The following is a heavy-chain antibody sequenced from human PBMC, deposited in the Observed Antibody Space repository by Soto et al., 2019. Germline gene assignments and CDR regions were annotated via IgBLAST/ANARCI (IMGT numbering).Heavy chain of an antibody. CDR3: ARALYYYGSGSFYGMDV. CDR1: GYTFTSYA. V-gene: IGHV1-3*01. Sequence: ASXKVSCKSSGYTFTSYAMHCVRQPPGQRLEWMGWINAGNGNTKYSQKFQGRVTITRDTSASTAYMELSSLRSEDKAVYYCARALYYYGSGSFYGMDVWGQGTTVTVSS. J-gene: IGHJ6*02. CDR2: INAGNGNT. D-gene: IGHD3-10*01.